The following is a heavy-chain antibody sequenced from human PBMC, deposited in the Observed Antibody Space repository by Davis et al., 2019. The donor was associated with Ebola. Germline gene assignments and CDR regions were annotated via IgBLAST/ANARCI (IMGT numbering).Heavy chain of an antibody. J-gene: IGHJ4*02. CDR1: GFTFSNYD. D-gene: IGHD3-16*01. V-gene: IGHV3-23*01. CDR2: VSGSAGST. CDR3: ARGLWGLDY. Sequence: PGGSLRLSCAASGFTFSNYDMGWVRQVPGKGLEWVSGVSGSAGSTYYADSVKGRFTISRDNSKNTLYLQMNSLRVEDTAVYYCARGLWGLDYWGQGTLVTVSS.